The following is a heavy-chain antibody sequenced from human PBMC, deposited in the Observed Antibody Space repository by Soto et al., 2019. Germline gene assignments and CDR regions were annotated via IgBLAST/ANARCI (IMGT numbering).Heavy chain of an antibody. J-gene: IGHJ4*02. V-gene: IGHV3-23*01. CDR2: ISATGGSA. CDR1: GFTFSSYA. Sequence: DVQLLESGGGLVQPGGSLRLSCAASGFTFSSYAMSWVRQAPGKGLEWVSAISATGGSAFYADSVKGRFTISRDNSKNTVFLQIDSLVTEDTAVYDCAKGTTAVYCFDFWGQGTLVPVSS. D-gene: IGHD2-15*01. CDR3: AKGTTAVYCFDF.